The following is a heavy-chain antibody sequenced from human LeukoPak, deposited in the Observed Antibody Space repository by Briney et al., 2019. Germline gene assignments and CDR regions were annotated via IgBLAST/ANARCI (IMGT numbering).Heavy chain of an antibody. D-gene: IGHD2-2*01. J-gene: IGHJ4*02. CDR2: IRYDGSNK. CDR1: GFTFSSYG. CDR3: AKDLGYCSSTSCRDFDY. V-gene: IGHV3-30*02. Sequence: RGSLRLSCAASGFTFSSYGMHWVRQAPGKGLEWVAFIRYDGSNKYYADSVKGRFTISRDNSKNTLYLQMNSLRAEDTAVYYCAKDLGYCSSTSCRDFDYWGQGTLVTVSS.